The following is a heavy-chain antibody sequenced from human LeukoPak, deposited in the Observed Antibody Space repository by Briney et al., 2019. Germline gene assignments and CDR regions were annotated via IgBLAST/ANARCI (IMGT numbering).Heavy chain of an antibody. V-gene: IGHV3-64*01. Sequence: GGSLRLSCAASGLTFSTYAMHWVRQAPGKGLEYVSTISSNGGSTYYATSVKGRFTISRDNSKNTLSLQMGSLRAEDMAVYYCAKSKGGSYSTFDYWGQGTLVTVSS. CDR2: ISSNGGST. J-gene: IGHJ4*02. CDR1: GLTFSTYA. CDR3: AKSKGGSYSTFDY. D-gene: IGHD1-26*01.